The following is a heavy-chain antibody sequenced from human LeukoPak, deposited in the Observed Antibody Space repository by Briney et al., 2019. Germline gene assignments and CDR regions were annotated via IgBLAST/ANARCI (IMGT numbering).Heavy chain of an antibody. D-gene: IGHD3-22*01. Sequence: TSETLSLTCTVSGASISSYYWSWIRQPPGKGLEWIGYIYYSGSTNYNPSLKSRVTISVDTSKNQFSLKLSSVTAADTAVYYCARDSSGHWYFDLWGRGTLVTVSS. CDR3: ARDSSGHWYFDL. CDR1: GASISSYY. V-gene: IGHV4-59*01. CDR2: IYYSGST. J-gene: IGHJ2*01.